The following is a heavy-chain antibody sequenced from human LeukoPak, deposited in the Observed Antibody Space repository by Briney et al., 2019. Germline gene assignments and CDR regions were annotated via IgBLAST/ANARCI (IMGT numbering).Heavy chain of an antibody. Sequence: GGSLRLSCAASGFTFSSHGMHGVRQAPGKGLEWVAVLWYDGRTKYYAESVKGRFTISRDNSKNTLYLQMNSLRAEDTAVYYCARDYCGGDCYVDYWGQGTLVTVSS. D-gene: IGHD2-21*02. V-gene: IGHV3-33*01. CDR3: ARDYCGGDCYVDY. CDR2: LWYDGRTK. J-gene: IGHJ4*02. CDR1: GFTFSSHG.